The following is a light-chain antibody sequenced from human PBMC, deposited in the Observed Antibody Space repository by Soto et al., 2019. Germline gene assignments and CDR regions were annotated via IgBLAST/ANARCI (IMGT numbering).Light chain of an antibody. Sequence: ETVTTQSPATLSVSPGERATLSCRASQSVGSNLAWYQQKPGQAPRLLIYGASTRATGMPARFSGSGSGTEFTLTITSLQSEDFAVYYCQQYHNWPPWTFGQGTKVDIK. CDR2: GAS. CDR1: QSVGSN. V-gene: IGKV3-15*01. J-gene: IGKJ1*01. CDR3: QQYHNWPPWT.